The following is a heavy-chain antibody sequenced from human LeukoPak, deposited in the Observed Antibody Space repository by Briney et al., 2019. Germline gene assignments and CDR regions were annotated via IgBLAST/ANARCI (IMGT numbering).Heavy chain of an antibody. Sequence: SETLSLTCTVSGGSISSNYWSWIRQPPGKGLEWIGYIYYSGSTDYNRSLKSRVTISVDTSKNQFSLKLSSVTAADTAVYYCARVYYSSSYDYWYFDLWGLGTLVTVSS. V-gene: IGHV4-59*01. CDR3: ARVYYSSSYDYWYFDL. CDR2: IYYSGST. D-gene: IGHD6-13*01. CDR1: GGSISSNY. J-gene: IGHJ2*01.